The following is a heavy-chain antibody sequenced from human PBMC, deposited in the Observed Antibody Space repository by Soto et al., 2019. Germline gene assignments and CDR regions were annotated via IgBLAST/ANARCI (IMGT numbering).Heavy chain of an antibody. Sequence: EVQLLESGGGLVQPGGSLRLSCAASGFTFSGYAMSWVRQAPGKGLEWVSAISGSGGSTYYADSVKGRFTISRDNSKNTPYLQMNSLRAEDTAVYYCAKDPPNYYGSGSYPYFDYWGQGTLVTVSS. D-gene: IGHD3-10*01. J-gene: IGHJ4*02. CDR2: ISGSGGST. CDR3: AKDPPNYYGSGSYPYFDY. CDR1: GFTFSGYA. V-gene: IGHV3-23*01.